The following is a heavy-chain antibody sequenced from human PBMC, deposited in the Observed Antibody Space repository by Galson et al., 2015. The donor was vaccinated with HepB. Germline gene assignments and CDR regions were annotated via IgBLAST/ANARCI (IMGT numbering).Heavy chain of an antibody. J-gene: IGHJ6*02. CDR2: IKSKVDGGTT. CDR3: TTEEYDYGDFGPYYYYGMDV. Sequence: SLRLSCAASGFTFSNAWMNWVRQAPGKGLEWVGRIKSKVDGGTTDYAAPVKGRFTISREDSHNTLYLQMNSLNTEDTALYYCTTEEYDYGDFGPYYYYGMDVWGQGTTVTVSS. CDR1: GFTFSNAW. V-gene: IGHV3-15*01. D-gene: IGHD4-17*01.